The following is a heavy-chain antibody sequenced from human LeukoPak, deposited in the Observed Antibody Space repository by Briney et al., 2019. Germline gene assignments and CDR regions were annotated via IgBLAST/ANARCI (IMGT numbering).Heavy chain of an antibody. V-gene: IGHV3-48*01. CDR3: ARELYDSSGYYARADY. D-gene: IGHD3-22*01. J-gene: IGHJ4*02. Sequence: GGSLRLSCAASGFTFRSYSMNWVRPAPGEGLEWGSYISRSSSTIYYADSVKGRFTISRDNAKHSLYLQINSLRAEDTAVYYCARELYDSSGYYARADYWGQGTLVTVSS. CDR1: GFTFRSYS. CDR2: ISRSSSTI.